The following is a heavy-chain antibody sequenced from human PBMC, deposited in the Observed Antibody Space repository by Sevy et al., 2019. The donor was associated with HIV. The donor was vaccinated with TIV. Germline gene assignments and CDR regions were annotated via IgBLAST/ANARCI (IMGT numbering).Heavy chain of an antibody. Sequence: GGSLRLSCEASGFSFRRYAMHWVRQAPGKGLEWLTVISYDGRNEYYVDSVKGRFTISRDNSKNTLYLQMNCLRPEDMAIYYCARDGGGDYFDYWGQGTLVTVSS. V-gene: IGHV3-30*04. J-gene: IGHJ4*02. CDR1: GFSFRRYA. CDR2: ISYDGRNE. CDR3: ARDGGGDYFDY. D-gene: IGHD3-10*01.